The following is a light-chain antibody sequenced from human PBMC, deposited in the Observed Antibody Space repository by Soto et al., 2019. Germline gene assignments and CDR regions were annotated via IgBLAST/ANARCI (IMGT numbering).Light chain of an antibody. CDR3: QQRSSWPPIT. CDR2: DTY. J-gene: IGKJ5*01. Sequence: ELVLTQSPATLSLSPGERATLSCRASRSVSTYLAWYQHKPGQAPRLLIYDTYNRATGIPARFSGSGSGTDFTLTISSLEPEDFAVYYCQQRSSWPPITFGQGTRLEIK. CDR1: RSVSTY. V-gene: IGKV3-11*01.